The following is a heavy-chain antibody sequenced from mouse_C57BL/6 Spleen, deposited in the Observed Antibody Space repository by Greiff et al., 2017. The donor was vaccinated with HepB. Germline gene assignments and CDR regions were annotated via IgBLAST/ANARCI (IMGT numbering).Heavy chain of an antibody. CDR3: AKGGYYDYPNWDLFDY. D-gene: IGHD2-4*01. CDR1: GYTFTSYW. Sequence: QVQLKQPGAELVKPGASVKLSCKASGYTFTSYWMHWVKQRPGQGLEWIGMIHPNSGSTNYNEKFKSKATLTVDKSSSTAYMQLSSLTSEDSAVYYCAKGGYYDYPNWDLFDYWGQGTTLTVSS. J-gene: IGHJ2*01. CDR2: IHPNSGST. V-gene: IGHV1-64*01.